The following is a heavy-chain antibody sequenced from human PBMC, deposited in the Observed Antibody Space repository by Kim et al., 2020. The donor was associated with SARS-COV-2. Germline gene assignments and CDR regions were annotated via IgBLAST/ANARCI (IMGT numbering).Heavy chain of an antibody. Sequence: KGRFTISRDNSKNTLYLQMNSLRAEDTAVYYCARTYYDILTGYENHAFDIWGQGTMVTVSS. V-gene: IGHV3-30*01. D-gene: IGHD3-9*01. CDR3: ARTYYDILTGYENHAFDI. J-gene: IGHJ3*02.